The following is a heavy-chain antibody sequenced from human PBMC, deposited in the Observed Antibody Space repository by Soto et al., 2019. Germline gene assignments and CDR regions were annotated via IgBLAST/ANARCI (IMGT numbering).Heavy chain of an antibody. D-gene: IGHD2-2*01. CDR1: GYTFTSYG. CDR3: ARARGGYCSSTSCLEYNWFDP. Sequence: GASVKVSCKASGYTFTSYGISWVRQAPGQGLEWMGWISAYSGNTNYAQKLQGRVTMTTDTSTSTAYMELRSLRSDDTAVYYCARARGGYCSSTSCLEYNWFDPWGQGTLVTVSS. V-gene: IGHV1-18*01. J-gene: IGHJ5*02. CDR2: ISAYSGNT.